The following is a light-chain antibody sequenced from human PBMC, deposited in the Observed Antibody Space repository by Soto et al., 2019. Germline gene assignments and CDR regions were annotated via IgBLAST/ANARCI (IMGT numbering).Light chain of an antibody. CDR1: SSDVGSYNL. CDR3: FSYAGSRIFHVV. Sequence: QSVLTQPASVSGSPGQSITISCTGTSSDVGSYNLVSWYQQHPGKAPKVMIYEGSKRPSGVSNRFSGSKSGNTASLTISGLQAEDEGDYFCFSYAGSRIFHVVFGGGTKLTVL. V-gene: IGLV2-23*03. CDR2: EGS. J-gene: IGLJ2*01.